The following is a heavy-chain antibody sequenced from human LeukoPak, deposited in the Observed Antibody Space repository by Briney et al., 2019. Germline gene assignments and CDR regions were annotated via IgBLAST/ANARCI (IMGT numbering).Heavy chain of an antibody. CDR1: GYTFTSYA. CDR2: INAGNGNT. CDR3: ARDNGGWYYFDY. D-gene: IGHD6-19*01. V-gene: IGHV1-3*03. Sequence: ASVKVSCKASGYTFTSYAMHWVRQAPGQRLEWMGWINAGNGNTKYSQEFQGRVTITRDTSASTAYMELSSLRSEDMAVYYCARDNGGWYYFDYWGQGTLVTVSS. J-gene: IGHJ4*02.